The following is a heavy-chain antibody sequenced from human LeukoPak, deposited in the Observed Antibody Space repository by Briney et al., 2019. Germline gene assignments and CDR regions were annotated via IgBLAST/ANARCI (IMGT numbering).Heavy chain of an antibody. CDR1: GFTFSDYY. CDR3: ARDLLDYGADVVDF. D-gene: IGHD4-17*01. CDR2: TSGVSTYT. J-gene: IGHJ4*02. Sequence: GGSLRLSCAASGFTFSDYYMSWIRQAPGKGLEWVSYTSGVSTYTNYADSVKGRFTISRDNAKNSLYLQMNNLRAEDTAVYYCARDLLDYGADVVDFWGQGTLVTVSS. V-gene: IGHV3-11*05.